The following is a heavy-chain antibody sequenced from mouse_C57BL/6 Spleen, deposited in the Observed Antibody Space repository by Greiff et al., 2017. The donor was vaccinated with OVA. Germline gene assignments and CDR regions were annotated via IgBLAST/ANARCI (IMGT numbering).Heavy chain of an antibody. D-gene: IGHD2-2*01. CDR2: INPSSGYT. Sequence: QVQLQQSGAELARPGASVKMSCKASGYTFTSYTMHWVKQRPGQGLEWIGCINPSSGYTKYNQKFKDKATLTADKSSSTAYMQLSSLTSEDAAVYYCARDGYGGYAMDYWGQGTSVTVSS. V-gene: IGHV1-4*01. CDR3: ARDGYGGYAMDY. CDR1: GYTFTSYT. J-gene: IGHJ4*01.